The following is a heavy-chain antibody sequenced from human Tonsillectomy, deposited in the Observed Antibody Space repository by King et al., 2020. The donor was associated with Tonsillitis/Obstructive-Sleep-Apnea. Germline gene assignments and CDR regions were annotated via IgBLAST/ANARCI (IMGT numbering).Heavy chain of an antibody. CDR2: IWYDGTYK. D-gene: IGHD3-22*01. CDR1: GFTFSSSA. J-gene: IGHJ6*02. Sequence: QVQLVESGGGVVQPGRSLRLSCAASGFTFSSSAMHWVRQAPGKGMEWVAVIWYDGTYKYYVKSVRGRFTISRDNSKNTLYLQMNSLRGEDTAVYYGARWGNYADVWGQGTTVTVSS. V-gene: IGHV3-33*01. CDR3: ARWGNYADV.